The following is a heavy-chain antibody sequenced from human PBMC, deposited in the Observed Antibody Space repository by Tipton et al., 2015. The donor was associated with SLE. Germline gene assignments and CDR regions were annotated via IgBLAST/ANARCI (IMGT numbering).Heavy chain of an antibody. CDR2: INHSGGT. D-gene: IGHD1-26*01. CDR3: ARQWGSLDY. Sequence: LRLSCAVYGGSFSGYYWSWIRQPPGKGLEWIGEINHSGGTNYNPSLKSRVTISVDTSKNQFSLKLSSVTAADTAVYYCARQWGSLDYWGQGTLVTVSS. J-gene: IGHJ4*02. V-gene: IGHV4-34*01. CDR1: GGSFSGYY.